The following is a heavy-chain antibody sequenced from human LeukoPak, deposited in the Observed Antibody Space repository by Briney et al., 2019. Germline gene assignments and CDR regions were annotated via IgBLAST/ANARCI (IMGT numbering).Heavy chain of an antibody. D-gene: IGHD6-13*01. J-gene: IGHJ3*02. V-gene: IGHV5-51*01. CDR3: AREGRGIAAADDAFDI. CDR2: IYPGDSDS. Sequence: GESLKISCQTSGYTFNTYWIGWVRHMPGKGLQWMGVIYPGDSDSKYSPSFQGHVTISVDRSTNTAYLQWSSLKASDTAMYYCAREGRGIAAADDAFDIWGQGTMVTVSS. CDR1: GYTFNTYW.